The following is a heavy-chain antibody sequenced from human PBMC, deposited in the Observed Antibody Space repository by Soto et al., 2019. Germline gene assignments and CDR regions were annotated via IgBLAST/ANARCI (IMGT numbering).Heavy chain of an antibody. CDR3: ARGYYDILTGDSDWFDP. Sequence: SETLSLTCTVSGGSISSNYWSWIRQPPGKGLEWIGYIYYSGSTNYNPSLKSRVTISVDTSKNQFSMKLSSVTAADTAVYYCARGYYDILTGDSDWFDPWGQGTLVTVSS. CDR2: IYYSGST. D-gene: IGHD3-9*01. CDR1: GGSISSNY. J-gene: IGHJ5*02. V-gene: IGHV4-59*01.